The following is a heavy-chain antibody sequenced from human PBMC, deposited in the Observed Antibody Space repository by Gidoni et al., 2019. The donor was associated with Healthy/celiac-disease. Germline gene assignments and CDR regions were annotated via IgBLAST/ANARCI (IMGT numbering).Heavy chain of an antibody. V-gene: IGHV1-69*06. Sequence: QVQLVQSGAEVKKPGSSVKVSCKASGGTFSSYAISWVRQAPGQGLEWMGGIIPIFGTANYAQKFQGRVTITADKSTSTAYMELSSLRSEDTAVYYCARDHGGYSYGWGAILHYWGQGTLVTVSS. CDR2: IIPIFGTA. CDR3: ARDHGGYSYGWGAILHY. D-gene: IGHD5-18*01. CDR1: GGTFSSYA. J-gene: IGHJ4*02.